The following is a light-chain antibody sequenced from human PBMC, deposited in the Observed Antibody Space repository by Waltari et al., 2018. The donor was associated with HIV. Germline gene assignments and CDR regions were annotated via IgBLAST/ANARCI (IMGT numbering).Light chain of an antibody. Sequence: QSVLTQPPSVSGAPGQRVTISCTGSSSNIGAGYDVHWYQQLPGTAPHLRSYVNGNRPSGVPDRFSGSKSGTSASLASTGLQAEDEADYYCQSYDSRFVVFGGGTKLTVL. CDR3: QSYDSRFVV. J-gene: IGLJ2*01. CDR2: VNG. V-gene: IGLV1-40*01. CDR1: SSNIGAGYD.